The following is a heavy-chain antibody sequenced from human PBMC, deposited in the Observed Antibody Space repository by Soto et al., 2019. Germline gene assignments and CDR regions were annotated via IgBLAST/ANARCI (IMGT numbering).Heavy chain of an antibody. CDR3: ARGGASITIFGTYYYYGMDV. J-gene: IGHJ6*02. Sequence: ASVKVSYKASGYTFTSYDINWVRQATGQGLEWMGWMNPNSGNTGYAQKFQGRVTMTRNISISTAYMELSSLSSEDTAVYYCARGGASITIFGTYYYYGMDVWGQGTTVTVSS. D-gene: IGHD3-3*01. CDR1: GYTFTSYD. V-gene: IGHV1-8*01. CDR2: MNPNSGNT.